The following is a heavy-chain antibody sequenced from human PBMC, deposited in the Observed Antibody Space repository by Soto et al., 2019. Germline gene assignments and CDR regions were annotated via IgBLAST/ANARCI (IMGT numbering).Heavy chain of an antibody. CDR3: ARTYYYDSTGYYRTFDY. Sequence: PVGSLRLSCAASGFTFGSYAMSWVRLAPGKGLEWVSVAGPSGSSTFYADSVRGRFTISRDNVENTLYLQMNSLRVADTALYFCARTYYYDSTGYYRTFDYWGQGTMVTVYS. CDR2: AGPSGSST. D-gene: IGHD3-22*01. CDR1: GFTFGSYA. V-gene: IGHV3-23*01. J-gene: IGHJ4*02.